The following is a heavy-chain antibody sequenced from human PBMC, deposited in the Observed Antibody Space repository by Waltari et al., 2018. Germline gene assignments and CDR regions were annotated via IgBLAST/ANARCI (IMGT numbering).Heavy chain of an antibody. CDR2: IYPGDSDT. J-gene: IGHJ4*02. CDR1: GSSFTSYW. CDR3: ARHSYCSSTSCYTSFFDY. Sequence: EVQLVQSGAEVKKPGESLKISCQGSGSSFTSYWIGWVPQMPGKGLEWMGIIYPGDSDTRYSPSFQGQVTISADKSISTAYLQWSSLKASDTAMYYCARHSYCSSTSCYTSFFDYWGQGTLVTVSS. V-gene: IGHV5-51*01. D-gene: IGHD2-2*02.